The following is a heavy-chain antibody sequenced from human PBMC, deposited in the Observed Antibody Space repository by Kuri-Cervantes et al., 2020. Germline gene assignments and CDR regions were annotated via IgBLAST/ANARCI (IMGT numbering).Heavy chain of an antibody. D-gene: IGHD4-17*01. J-gene: IGHJ4*02. CDR2: IWYDGSNK. V-gene: IGHV3-33*01. Sequence: LSLTCAASGFTFSSYGMHWVRQAPGKGLEWVAVIWYDGSNKYYADSVKGRFTISRDNSKNTLYLQMNSLRAEDTAVYYCARETTVTTVVDYWGQGTLVTVSS. CDR3: ARETTVTTVVDY. CDR1: GFTFSSYG.